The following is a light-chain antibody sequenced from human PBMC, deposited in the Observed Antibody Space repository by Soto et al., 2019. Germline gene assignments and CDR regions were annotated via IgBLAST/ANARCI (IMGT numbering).Light chain of an antibody. J-gene: IGKJ4*01. V-gene: IGKV1-12*01. CDR2: AES. CDR3: QQGDSFPFT. CDR1: QDISSW. Sequence: DIQMTQSPSSVSASVGDRVTITCRASQDISSWVAWYQQKPGKAPKLLISAESSLQSGVTRRFSGSGSGTDFTLIISSLQPEDFATYFCQQGDSFPFTFGGGTKVEIK.